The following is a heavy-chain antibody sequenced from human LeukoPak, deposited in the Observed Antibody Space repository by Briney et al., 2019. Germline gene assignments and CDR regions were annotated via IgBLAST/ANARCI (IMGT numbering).Heavy chain of an antibody. J-gene: IGHJ4*02. CDR1: GGSISSYY. CDR3: ARDWESYGDVLFDY. V-gene: IGHV4-59*01. Sequence: PSETLSLTCTVSGGSISSYYWNWIRQPPGKGLEWIGYIYSGSTNYNPSLKSRVTISVDTSKNQFSLKLRSVTAADTAVYYCARDWESYGDVLFDYWGQGTLVTVSS. CDR2: IYSGST. D-gene: IGHD4-17*01.